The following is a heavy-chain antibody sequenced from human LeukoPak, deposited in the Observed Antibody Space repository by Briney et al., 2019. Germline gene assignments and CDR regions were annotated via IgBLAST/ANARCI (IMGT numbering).Heavy chain of an antibody. V-gene: IGHV3-74*01. J-gene: IGHJ4*02. CDR2: IRSDGSIT. CDR1: RFTFSNYW. D-gene: IGHD1-26*01. CDR3: ARDGRSGNFDK. Sequence: GGSLRLSCAASRFTFSNYWMHWVRQAPGKGLAWVSVIRSDGSITTYADSVKGRFTISRDTAKNTLYLQMNSLRAEDTAVYYCARDGRSGNFDKWGQGTLVSVSS.